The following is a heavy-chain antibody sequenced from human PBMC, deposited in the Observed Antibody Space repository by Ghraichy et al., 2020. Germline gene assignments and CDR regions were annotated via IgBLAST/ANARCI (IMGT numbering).Heavy chain of an antibody. CDR3: ARGYCSGGSCYHNWFDH. CDR2: TYYRSKWYN. J-gene: IGHJ5*02. CDR1: GDSVSRNSAA. Sequence: SQTLSLTCAISGDSVSRNSAAWNWIRQSPSRGLEWLGRTYYRSKWYNDYAVSVKSRIKINPDTSKNQVSLQLNSVTPEDTAVYYCARGYCSGGSCYHNWFDHWGQGTLVTASS. V-gene: IGHV6-1*01. D-gene: IGHD2-15*01.